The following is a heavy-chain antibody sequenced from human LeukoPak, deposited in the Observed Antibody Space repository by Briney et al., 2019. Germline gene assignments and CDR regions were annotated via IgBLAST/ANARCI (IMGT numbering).Heavy chain of an antibody. Sequence: SETLSLTCTVSDGSISSHYWSWIRQPAGKGLEWIGRIYTSGSTNYNPSLSSRVTMSVDTSKNQFSLNLRSVTAADTAVYYCASQYYYDSSGYHMDYWGQGTLVTVSS. CDR1: DGSISSHY. CDR3: ASQYYYDSSGYHMDY. D-gene: IGHD3-22*01. CDR2: IYTSGST. J-gene: IGHJ4*02. V-gene: IGHV4-4*07.